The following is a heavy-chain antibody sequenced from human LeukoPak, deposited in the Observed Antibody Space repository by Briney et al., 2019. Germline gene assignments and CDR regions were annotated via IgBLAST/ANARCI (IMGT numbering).Heavy chain of an antibody. Sequence: PSETLSLTCTVSGGSISSSSHYWGWIRQPPGKGLEWIGSIYYSGSTYYNPSLKSRVTISVDTSKNQSSLKLSSVTAADTAVYYCARQKITPSEYWGQGTLVTVSS. CDR3: ARQKITPSEY. CDR2: IYYSGST. CDR1: GGSISSSSHY. V-gene: IGHV4-39*01. D-gene: IGHD2-15*01. J-gene: IGHJ4*02.